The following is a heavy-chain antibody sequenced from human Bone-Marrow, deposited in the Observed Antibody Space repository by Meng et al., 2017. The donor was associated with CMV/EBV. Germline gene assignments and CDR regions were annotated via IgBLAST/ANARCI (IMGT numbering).Heavy chain of an antibody. CDR2: ISGSGGST. CDR3: AKDLGPGEYQLLYQLYYYYGMDV. V-gene: IGHV3-23*01. D-gene: IGHD2-2*02. J-gene: IGHJ6*02. CDR1: GFTFSSYA. Sequence: GGSLRLSCAASGFTFSSYAMHWVRQAPGKGLEWVSAISGSGGSTYYADSVKGRFTISRDNSKNTLYLQMNSLRAEDTAVYYCAKDLGPGEYQLLYQLYYYYGMDVWGQGNTVTVSS.